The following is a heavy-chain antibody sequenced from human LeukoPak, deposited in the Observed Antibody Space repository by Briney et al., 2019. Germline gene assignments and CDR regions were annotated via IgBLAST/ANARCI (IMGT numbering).Heavy chain of an antibody. CDR2: ISSSSSYI. V-gene: IGHV3-21*01. CDR3: AKPNQLLHYYYYMDV. CDR1: GFTFSSYS. Sequence: PGGSLRLSCAASGFTFSSYSMNWVRQAPGKGLEWVSSISSSSSYIYYADSVKGRFTISRDNAKNSLYLQMNSLRAEDTAVYYCAKPNQLLHYYYYMDVWGKGTTVTVSS. J-gene: IGHJ6*03. D-gene: IGHD2-2*01.